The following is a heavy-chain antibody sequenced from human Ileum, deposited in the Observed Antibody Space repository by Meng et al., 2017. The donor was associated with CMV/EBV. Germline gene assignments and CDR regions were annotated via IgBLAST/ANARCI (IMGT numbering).Heavy chain of an antibody. Sequence: CAGSGFTFSSYWMHWFRQAPGKGLVWLSRISGDGSGINYADSVEGRLTISRDNAKNTLYLQINSHRADDTAVYYCARGSTGYGNFDYWGQGTLVTVSS. V-gene: IGHV3-74*01. D-gene: IGHD5-12*01. CDR1: GFTFSSYW. CDR2: ISGDGSGI. CDR3: ARGSTGYGNFDY. J-gene: IGHJ4*02.